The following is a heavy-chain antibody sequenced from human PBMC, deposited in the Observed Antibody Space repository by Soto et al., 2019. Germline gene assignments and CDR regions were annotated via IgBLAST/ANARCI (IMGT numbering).Heavy chain of an antibody. CDR3: ARGRYNWNQGAFDI. CDR1: GASISINDYY. D-gene: IGHD1-20*01. V-gene: IGHV4-30-4*01. CDR2: IYYSGST. J-gene: IGHJ3*02. Sequence: ALSRTCPVSGASISINDYYWSWIREPPGKGLEWIGYIYYSGSTYYNPSLKSRVTISADTSKTQFSLKLTSVTAADTAVYYCARGRYNWNQGAFDIWGQGTVVTV.